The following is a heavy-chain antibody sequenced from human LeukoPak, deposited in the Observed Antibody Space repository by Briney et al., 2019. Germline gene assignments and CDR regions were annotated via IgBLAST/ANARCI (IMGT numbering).Heavy chain of an antibody. V-gene: IGHV3-21*01. Sequence: GGSLRLSCAASGFTFSNYAMSWVRQAPGKGLEWVSSISSSSSYIYYADSVKGRFTISRDNAKNPLYLQMNSLRAEDTAVYYCARGEFSDFWSGYYHDYWGQGTLVTVSS. D-gene: IGHD3-3*01. CDR1: GFTFSNYA. J-gene: IGHJ4*02. CDR3: ARGEFSDFWSGYYHDY. CDR2: ISSSSSYI.